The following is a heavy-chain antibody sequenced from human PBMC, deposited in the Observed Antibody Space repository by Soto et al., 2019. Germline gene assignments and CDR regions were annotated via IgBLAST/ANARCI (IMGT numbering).Heavy chain of an antibody. V-gene: IGHV3-74*01. Sequence: EVQLVESGGGLVQPGGSLRLSCAASGFTFSSYWMHWVRQAPGKGLVWVSRINSDGSSTNYADSVKGQLTISRDNAKNTLYMQMNGLRAEDTAVYYCARGASGSYRLDYWGQGTLVTVSS. J-gene: IGHJ4*02. CDR3: ARGASGSYRLDY. D-gene: IGHD3-10*01. CDR1: GFTFSSYW. CDR2: INSDGSST.